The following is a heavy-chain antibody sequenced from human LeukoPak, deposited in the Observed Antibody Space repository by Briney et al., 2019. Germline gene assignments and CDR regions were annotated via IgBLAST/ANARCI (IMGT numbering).Heavy chain of an antibody. CDR3: AELGITMIGGV. CDR2: ISSGGRTT. V-gene: IGHV3-48*03. Sequence: GGSLRLSCAASGFTFSNYEMNWVRQAPGKGLEWVSYISSGGRTTYYADSVKGRFTISRDNAENSLYLQMNSLRAEDTAVYYCAELGITMIGGVWGKGTTVTISS. J-gene: IGHJ6*04. D-gene: IGHD3-10*02. CDR1: GFTFSNYE.